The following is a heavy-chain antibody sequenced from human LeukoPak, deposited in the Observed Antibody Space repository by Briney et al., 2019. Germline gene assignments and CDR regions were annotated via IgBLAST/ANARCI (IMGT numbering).Heavy chain of an antibody. D-gene: IGHD2-21*01. CDR1: GYSISSGYY. Sequence: SETLSLTYNVSGYSISSGYYWGWIRQPPGKGLEWIGSVLHRGNTYNNPSLKSRVTISLDTSKNQCTLKLNSVTAADTAVYYCARGGRVNNWFDPWGQGTLVTVSS. V-gene: IGHV4-38-2*02. J-gene: IGHJ5*02. CDR2: VLHRGNT. CDR3: ARGGRVNNWFDP.